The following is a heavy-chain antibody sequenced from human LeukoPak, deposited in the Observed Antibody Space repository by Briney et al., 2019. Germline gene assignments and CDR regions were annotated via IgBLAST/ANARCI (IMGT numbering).Heavy chain of an antibody. CDR2: IIPIFGTA. V-gene: IGHV1-69*13. D-gene: IGHD2-2*01. Sequence: ASVKVSCKASGGTFSSYAISWVRQAPGQGLEWMGGIIPIFGTANYAQKFQGRVTITADESTSTAYMELSSLRSEDTAVYYCASEKYRVDAFDIWGQGTMVTVSS. J-gene: IGHJ3*02. CDR3: ASEKYRVDAFDI. CDR1: GGTFSSYA.